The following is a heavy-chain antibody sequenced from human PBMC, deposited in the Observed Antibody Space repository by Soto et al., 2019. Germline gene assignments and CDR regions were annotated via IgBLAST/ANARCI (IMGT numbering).Heavy chain of an antibody. Sequence: GGSLRLSCAAPGFTFSSYWMSWVRQAPGKGLEWVANIKQDGSEKYYVDSVKGRFTISRDNAKNSLYLQMNSLRAEDTAVYYCARGFSRYDFWSGWFDPWGQGTLVTVSS. CDR1: GFTFSSYW. V-gene: IGHV3-7*01. J-gene: IGHJ5*02. D-gene: IGHD3-3*01. CDR3: ARGFSRYDFWSGWFDP. CDR2: IKQDGSEK.